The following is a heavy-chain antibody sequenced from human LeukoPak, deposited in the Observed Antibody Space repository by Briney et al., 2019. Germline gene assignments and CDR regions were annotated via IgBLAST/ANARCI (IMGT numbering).Heavy chain of an antibody. Sequence: GGALRLSCAASGFTFSSYGMHWVRQAPGKGLEYVSGISGNLGSTYYAKFVQGRFTISRDNSKNTLYLQMGSLRAEDMAVYFCARGGPNDFWSCQDYWGQGTLVTVS. J-gene: IGHJ4*02. CDR1: GFTFSSYG. CDR3: ARGGPNDFWSCQDY. V-gene: IGHV3-64*01. D-gene: IGHD3-3*01. CDR2: ISGNLGST.